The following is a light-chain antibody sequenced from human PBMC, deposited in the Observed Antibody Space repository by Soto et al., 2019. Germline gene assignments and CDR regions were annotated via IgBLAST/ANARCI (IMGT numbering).Light chain of an antibody. CDR1: QSISQY. CDR2: DAS. J-gene: IGKJ2*01. CDR3: QQYFSDST. Sequence: DIQMTQFPSSLSASVGDRVTITCRASQSISQYLAWYQQKPGKAPNLLIYDASTLEGGIPSRFSGSGSGTKFTLTISSLQTDDFATYYCQQYFSDSTFGQGTKLGIK. V-gene: IGKV1-5*01.